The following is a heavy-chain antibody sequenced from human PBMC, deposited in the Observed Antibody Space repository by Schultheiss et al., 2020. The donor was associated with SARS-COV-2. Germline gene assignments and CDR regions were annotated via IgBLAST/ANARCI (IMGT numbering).Heavy chain of an antibody. Sequence: SVKVSCKASGYTFTGYYMHWVRQAPGQGLEWMGGIIPIFGTANYAQKFQGRVTITADKSTSTAYMELSSLRSEDTAVYYCARWVEMATIPYFDYWGQGTLVTVSS. CDR1: GYTFTGYY. CDR3: ARWVEMATIPYFDY. D-gene: IGHD5-24*01. V-gene: IGHV1-69*06. J-gene: IGHJ4*02. CDR2: IIPIFGTA.